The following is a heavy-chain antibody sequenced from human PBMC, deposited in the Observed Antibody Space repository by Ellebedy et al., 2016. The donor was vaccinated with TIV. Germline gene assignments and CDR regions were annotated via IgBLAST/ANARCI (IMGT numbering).Heavy chain of an antibody. D-gene: IGHD6-19*01. Sequence: GESLKISCAGSGFSFSTYAMGWVRQAPGKGLEWVSTISASGGDTYYADSVKGQFTISRDSSKNTLFLQMNSLRAEDTAVYYCGKSGGDCTSGRCWGYYAMDVWGQGTTVTVSS. V-gene: IGHV3-23*01. CDR2: ISASGGDT. J-gene: IGHJ6*02. CDR1: GFSFSTYA. CDR3: GKSGGDCTSGRCWGYYAMDV.